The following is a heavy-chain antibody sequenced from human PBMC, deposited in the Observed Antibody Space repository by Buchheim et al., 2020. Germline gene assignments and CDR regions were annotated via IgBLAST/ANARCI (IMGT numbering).Heavy chain of an antibody. V-gene: IGHV3-20*04. CDR1: GFTFDDYG. J-gene: IGHJ4*02. D-gene: IGHD2-15*01. Sequence: EVQLVDSGGGVVRPGESLRLSCAASGFTFDDYGMSWVRQAPGKGLEWVSGINWNGDSTGYADSVKGRFTILRENEKKSLYLQMNSLRVEDTALYYCARAPFCSGGSCYIDYWGQGTL. CDR3: ARAPFCSGGSCYIDY. CDR2: INWNGDST.